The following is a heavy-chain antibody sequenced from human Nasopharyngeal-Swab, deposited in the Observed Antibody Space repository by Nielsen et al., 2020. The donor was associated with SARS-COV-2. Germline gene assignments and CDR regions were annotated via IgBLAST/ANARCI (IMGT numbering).Heavy chain of an antibody. CDR3: ARAGAGNYGDYFDY. CDR2: INPNSGGT. V-gene: IGHV1-2*04. J-gene: IGHJ4*02. Sequence: WVRQAPGQGLEWMGWINPNSGGTNYAQKFQGWVTMTRDTSISTAYMELSRLRSDDTAVYYCARAGAGNYGDYFDYWGQGTLVTVSS. D-gene: IGHD4-11*01.